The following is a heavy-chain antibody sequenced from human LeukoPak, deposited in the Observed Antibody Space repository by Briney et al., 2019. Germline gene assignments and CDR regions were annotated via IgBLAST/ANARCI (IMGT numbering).Heavy chain of an antibody. Sequence: ASVKVPCKASGYTFTSYYMHWVRQAPGQGLEWMGIINPSGGSTSYAQKFQGRVTMTRDTSTSTVYMELSSLRSEDTAVYYCARGLDYYDSSGYYSDYWGQGTLVTVSS. D-gene: IGHD3-22*01. V-gene: IGHV1-46*01. CDR2: INPSGGST. J-gene: IGHJ4*02. CDR1: GYTFTSYY. CDR3: ARGLDYYDSSGYYSDY.